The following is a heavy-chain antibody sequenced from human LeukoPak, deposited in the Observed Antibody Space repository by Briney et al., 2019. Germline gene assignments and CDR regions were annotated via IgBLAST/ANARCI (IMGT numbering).Heavy chain of an antibody. J-gene: IGHJ4*02. CDR1: GGSISSYY. CDR3: ARDRSGYSSGEYFDY. CDR2: IYYNGGT. D-gene: IGHD6-19*01. V-gene: IGHV4-59*12. Sequence: PSETLSLTCTVSGGSISSYYWNWVRQPPGKGLEWIGYIYYNGGTNYNPSLKSRVTISVDKSKNQFSLKLSSVTAADTAVYYCARDRSGYSSGEYFDYWGQGTLVTVSS.